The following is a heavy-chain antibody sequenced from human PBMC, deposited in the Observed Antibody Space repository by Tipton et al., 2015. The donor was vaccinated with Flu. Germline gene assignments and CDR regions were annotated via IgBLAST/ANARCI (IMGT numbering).Heavy chain of an antibody. Sequence: QSGPEVKKPGASVKVSCKASGYTFTSHGINWVRQAPGQGLEWMGWINTYNGNTNYAQKFQGRVTMTTDTSTNTAFMELRSLRSDDTAVYYCARDMPQGVVVIPPAKRFDFWGQGTLVTVSS. V-gene: IGHV1-18*01. CDR3: ARDMPQGVVVIPPAKRFDF. D-gene: IGHD2-2*01. CDR1: GYTFTSHG. J-gene: IGHJ4*02. CDR2: INTYNGNT.